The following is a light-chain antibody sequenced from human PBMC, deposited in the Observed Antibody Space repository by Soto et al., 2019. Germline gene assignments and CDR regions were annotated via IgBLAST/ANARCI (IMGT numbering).Light chain of an antibody. CDR1: QTISSW. V-gene: IGKV1-5*03. J-gene: IGKJ1*01. CDR2: EAS. CDR3: QHYNSYSDA. Sequence: DIQMTQSPVSLSASVGDRVTITCRASQTISSWLAWYQQKPGKAPKLLIYEASTLKSGVPSRFSGSGSGTEFTLSIMSRQPDEFAAYYCQHYNSYSDACGQGTKVDI.